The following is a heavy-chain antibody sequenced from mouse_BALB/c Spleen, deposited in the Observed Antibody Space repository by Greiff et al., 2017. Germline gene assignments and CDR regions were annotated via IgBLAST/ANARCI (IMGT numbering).Heavy chain of an antibody. V-gene: IGHV5-17*02. CDR1: GFTFSSFG. J-gene: IGHJ2*01. D-gene: IGHD2-4*01. CDR2: ISSGSSTI. CDR3: ARSGGYDYDDYFDY. Sequence: EVKLVESGGGLVQPGGSRKLSCAASGFTFSSFGMHWVRQAPEKGLEWVAYISSGSSTIYYADTVKGRFTISRDNPKNTLFLQMTSLRSEDTAMYYCARSGGYDYDDYFDYWGQGTTLTVSS.